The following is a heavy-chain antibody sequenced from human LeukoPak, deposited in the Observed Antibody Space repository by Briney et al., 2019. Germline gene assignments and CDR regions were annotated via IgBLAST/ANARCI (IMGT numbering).Heavy chain of an antibody. J-gene: IGHJ4*02. D-gene: IGHD3-3*01. CDR2: IGGSGTRT. V-gene: IGHV3-23*01. CDR3: ARAPAILEWLLYLGY. CDR1: GFTFTTYG. Sequence: PGGSLRLSCSASGFTFTTYGMNWVRQAPGKGLEWVSGIGGSGTRTYYADSVKGRFTISRDNAKNSLYLQMKSLRAEDTAVYYCARAPAILEWLLYLGYWGQGTLVTVSS.